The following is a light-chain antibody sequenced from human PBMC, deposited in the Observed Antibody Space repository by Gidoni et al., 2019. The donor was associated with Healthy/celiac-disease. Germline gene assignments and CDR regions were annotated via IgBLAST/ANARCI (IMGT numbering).Light chain of an antibody. V-gene: IGKV1-27*01. J-gene: IGKJ4*01. CDR2: AAS. CDR1: QGISTY. Sequence: DIQMTHSPSSLSASVGDRVTITCRPSQGISTYLAWYQQKPGKVPKLMIYAASTLQSGVPSRFSGSGSGTDFTITISSLQPEDVATYYCQKYNSALLTFGGGTKVEIK. CDR3: QKYNSALLT.